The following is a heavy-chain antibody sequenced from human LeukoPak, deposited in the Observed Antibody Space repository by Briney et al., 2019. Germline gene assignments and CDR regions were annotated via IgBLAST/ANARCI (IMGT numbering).Heavy chain of an antibody. D-gene: IGHD3-16*01. CDR2: IYDSGST. CDR1: GASINSYY. V-gene: IGHV4-59*01. J-gene: IGHJ4*02. CDR3: ARGVPAMITFGGVVIDY. Sequence: SETLSLTCTVSGASINSYYWSWIRQPPGKGLEWIGCIYDSGSTDYNPSLKSRVTISVDTSKNQFSLKLTSVTAADTAMYYCARGVPAMITFGGVVIDYWGQGTLVTVSS.